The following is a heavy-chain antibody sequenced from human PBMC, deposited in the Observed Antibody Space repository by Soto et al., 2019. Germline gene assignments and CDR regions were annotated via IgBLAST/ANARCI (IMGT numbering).Heavy chain of an antibody. CDR1: GGSISRTNW. CDR3: ARGGTGSIDY. D-gene: IGHD1-26*01. V-gene: IGHV4-4*02. Sequence: PSETLSLTCAVSGGSISRTNWWSWVRQPPGQGLDWIGEIYHSGSTNYNPSLKSRLTISVDKSKNQFSLKLSSVTAADTAVYYCARGGTGSIDYWGQGTLVTVSS. J-gene: IGHJ4*02. CDR2: IYHSGST.